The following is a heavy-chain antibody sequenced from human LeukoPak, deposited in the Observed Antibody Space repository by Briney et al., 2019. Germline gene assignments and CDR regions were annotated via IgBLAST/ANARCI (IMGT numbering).Heavy chain of an antibody. V-gene: IGHV1-24*01. Sequence: GASVKVSCKVSGYTLTELSMHWVRQAPGKGLEWMGGFDPEDGETIYAQKFQGRVTMTEDTSTDTAYMELSSLRSEDTAAYYCATDPGIVGASKPFYFQHWGQGTLVTVPS. CDR1: GYTLTELS. CDR2: FDPEDGET. J-gene: IGHJ1*01. CDR3: ATDPGIVGASKPFYFQH. D-gene: IGHD1-26*01.